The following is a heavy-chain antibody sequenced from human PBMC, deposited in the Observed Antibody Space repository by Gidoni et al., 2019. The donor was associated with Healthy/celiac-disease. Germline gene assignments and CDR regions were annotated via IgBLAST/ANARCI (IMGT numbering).Heavy chain of an antibody. CDR1: GFTFSSYG. V-gene: IGHV3-30*02. CDR2: IRYDGSNK. CDR3: AKLYGYSSGRFNYFDY. J-gene: IGHJ4*02. D-gene: IGHD6-19*01. Sequence: QVQLVESGGGVVQPGGSLRLSCAASGFTFSSYGMHWVRQAPGKGLEWVAFIRYDGSNKYYADSVKGRFTISRDNSKNTLYLQMNSLRAEDTAVYYCAKLYGYSSGRFNYFDYWGQGTLVTVSS.